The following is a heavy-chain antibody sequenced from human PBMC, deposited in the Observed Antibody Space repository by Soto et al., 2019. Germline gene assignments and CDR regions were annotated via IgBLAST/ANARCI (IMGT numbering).Heavy chain of an antibody. D-gene: IGHD3-22*01. J-gene: IGHJ4*02. CDR2: IIPIFGTA. CDR1: GGTFSSYA. Sequence: SVKVSCKASGGTFSSYAISWVRQAPGQGLEWMGGIIPIFGTANYAQKFQGRVTITADESTSTAYMELSSLRSEDTAVYYCARGRGNYDSSGYYYFDYWGQGTLVTVSS. V-gene: IGHV1-69*13. CDR3: ARGRGNYDSSGYYYFDY.